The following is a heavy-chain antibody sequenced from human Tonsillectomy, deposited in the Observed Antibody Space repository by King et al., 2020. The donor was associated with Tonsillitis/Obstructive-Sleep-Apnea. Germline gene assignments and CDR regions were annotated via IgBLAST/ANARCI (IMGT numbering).Heavy chain of an antibody. CDR1: GLTFSSYA. D-gene: IGHD2-21*02. CDR3: AKAGNIFYGSGDRCPSDWFDP. Sequence: VQLVESGGGLVQPGGSLRLSCAASGLTFSSYAMSWVRQAPGKGLEWVSGLSSSGDYTYYADSVKGRFTISRDNSKNTLYLQMNSLRAEATAVYYCAKAGNIFYGSGDRCPSDWFDPWGQGTLVTVSS. V-gene: IGHV3-23*04. J-gene: IGHJ5*02. CDR2: LSSSGDYT.